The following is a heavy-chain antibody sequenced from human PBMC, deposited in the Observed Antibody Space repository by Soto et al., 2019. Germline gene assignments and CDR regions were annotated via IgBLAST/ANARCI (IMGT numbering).Heavy chain of an antibody. D-gene: IGHD1-26*01. CDR3: GRGRSGQIVVFY. J-gene: IGHJ4*02. CDR2: IGPESGAT. CDR1: GYTFTGHY. V-gene: IGHV1-2*02. Sequence: RASVKVSCKASGYTFTGHYIHWVRQAPEQGPEWMGEIGPESGATRYAQKFQGRVTMTRDTSITTVYMELNNLSPDDTAVYYCGRGRSGQIVVFYWGQGTPVTVS.